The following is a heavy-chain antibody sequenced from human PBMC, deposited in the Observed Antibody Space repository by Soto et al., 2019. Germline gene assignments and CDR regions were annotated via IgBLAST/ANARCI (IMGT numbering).Heavy chain of an antibody. J-gene: IGHJ6*02. Sequence: EVQLVESGGGLIQPGGSLRLSCAASGFTVSSNYMSWVRQAPGKGLEWVSVIYSGGSTHYADSVKGRFTISRDNSKNTLYLQMNSLRAEDTAVYYCAYSYSSNYYYYGMDVWGQGTTVTVSS. V-gene: IGHV3-53*01. CDR1: GFTVSSNY. CDR2: IYSGGST. CDR3: AYSYSSNYYYYGMDV. D-gene: IGHD6-13*01.